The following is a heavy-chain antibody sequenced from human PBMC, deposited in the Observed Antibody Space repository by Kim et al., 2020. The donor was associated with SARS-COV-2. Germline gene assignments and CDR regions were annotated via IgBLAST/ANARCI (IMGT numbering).Heavy chain of an antibody. V-gene: IGHV1-69*01. J-gene: IGHJ4*02. D-gene: IGHD3-10*01. CDR3: ATVLYGSGSLPPYFDY. Sequence: KLQGRVTITADESTSTAYMELSSLRSEDTAVYYCATVLYGSGSLPPYFDYWGQGTLVTVSS.